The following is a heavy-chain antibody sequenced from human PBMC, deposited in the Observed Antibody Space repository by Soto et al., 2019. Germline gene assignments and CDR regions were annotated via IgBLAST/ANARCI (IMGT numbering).Heavy chain of an antibody. V-gene: IGHV4-30-2*01. CDR3: ARGGYCSSTSCSGKNWFDP. J-gene: IGHJ5*02. Sequence: NPSETLSLTCAVSGGSISSGGYPWSWIRQPPGKGLEWIGYIYHSGSTYYNPSLKSRVTISVDRSKNQFSLKLSSVTAADTAVYYCARGGYCSSTSCSGKNWFDPWGQGTLVTVSS. CDR2: IYHSGST. CDR1: GGSISSGGYP. D-gene: IGHD2-2*01.